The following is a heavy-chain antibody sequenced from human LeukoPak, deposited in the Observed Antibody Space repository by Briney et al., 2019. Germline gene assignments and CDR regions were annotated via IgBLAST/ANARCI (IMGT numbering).Heavy chain of an antibody. V-gene: IGHV1-18*01. CDR3: ARDPSHSSGWYIYFDY. D-gene: IGHD6-19*01. J-gene: IGHJ4*02. CDR1: GYAFKRYG. Sequence: ASVKGSCKASGYAFKRYGISWVRQAPGQGLEWMGWISTYNGDTNYAQNFKGRVTMTTDASTSTAYMELRSLRSDDTAVYYCARDPSHSSGWYIYFDYWGQGTLVTVSS. CDR2: ISTYNGDT.